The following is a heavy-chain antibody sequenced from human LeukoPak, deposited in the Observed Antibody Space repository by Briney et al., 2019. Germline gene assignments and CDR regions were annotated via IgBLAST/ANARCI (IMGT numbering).Heavy chain of an antibody. Sequence: SVTVSCKASGGTFSSYAISWVRQAPGQGLEWMGGIIPIFGTANYAQKFQGRVTITTDESTSTAYMELSSLRSEDTAVYYCARDAPYSSSWYSFDYWGQGTLVTVSS. J-gene: IGHJ4*02. V-gene: IGHV1-69*05. CDR1: GGTFSSYA. D-gene: IGHD6-13*01. CDR3: ARDAPYSSSWYSFDY. CDR2: IIPIFGTA.